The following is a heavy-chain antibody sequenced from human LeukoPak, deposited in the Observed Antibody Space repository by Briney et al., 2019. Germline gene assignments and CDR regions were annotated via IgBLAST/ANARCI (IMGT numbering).Heavy chain of an antibody. Sequence: SETLSLTCAAYGGSFSGYYWSWIRQPPGKGLEWIGEINHSGSTNYNPSLKSRVTISVDTSKNQFSLKLSSVTAADTAVYYCARRRRIAAAGTYFQHWGQGTLVTVSS. CDR3: ARRRRIAAAGTYFQH. D-gene: IGHD6-13*01. V-gene: IGHV4-34*01. CDR1: GGSFSGYY. CDR2: INHSGST. J-gene: IGHJ1*01.